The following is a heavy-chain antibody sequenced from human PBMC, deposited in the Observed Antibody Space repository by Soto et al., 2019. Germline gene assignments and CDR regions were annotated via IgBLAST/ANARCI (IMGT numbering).Heavy chain of an antibody. CDR2: INPNGGST. CDR1: GYIFTNFY. V-gene: IGHV1-46*03. D-gene: IGHD6-6*01. Sequence: QVQLVQPGAEVKKPGASVKFSCKASGYIFTNFYIHWVRQAPGQGLEWIGIINPNGGSTNYAQNCQGRGTMTRDTSTSTVYMDLSSLRSEDTAVYYCTRGLASGDYWGQGTLITVSS. CDR3: TRGLASGDY. J-gene: IGHJ4*02.